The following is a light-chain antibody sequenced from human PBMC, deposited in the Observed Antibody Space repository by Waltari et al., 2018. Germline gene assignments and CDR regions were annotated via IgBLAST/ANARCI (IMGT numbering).Light chain of an antibody. Sequence: QSALTQPASVSGSPGQSITIPCTGTSSDVCRYNYLSWYQQHPGKAPKLMIYDVSNRPSGVSNRFSGSKSGNTASLTISGLQAEDEADYYCSSYISSSTLELFGGGTSLTVL. J-gene: IGLJ2*01. V-gene: IGLV2-14*03. CDR1: SSDVCRYNY. CDR3: SSYISSSTLEL. CDR2: DVS.